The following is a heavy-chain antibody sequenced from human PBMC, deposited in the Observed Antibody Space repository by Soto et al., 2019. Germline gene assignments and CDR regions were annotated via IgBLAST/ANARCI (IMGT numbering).Heavy chain of an antibody. J-gene: IGHJ4*02. CDR2: IWRDGSNI. CDR3: ARDLSKARYFDS. V-gene: IGHV3-33*01. Sequence: QVQMVESGGCVVQPGRSLRLSCAASGFTFSDYGMHWFRQAPGKVLEWVATIWRDGSNIDYADAVKGRFTISRDNSKNTRYLKMDSLRAEDMAVYFFARDLSKARYFDSWGQGTLVTVSS. CDR1: GFTFSDYG.